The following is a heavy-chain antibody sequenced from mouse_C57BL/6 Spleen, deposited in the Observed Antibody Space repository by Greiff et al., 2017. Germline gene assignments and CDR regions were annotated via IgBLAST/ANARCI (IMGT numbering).Heavy chain of an antibody. CDR1: GYAFSSYW. J-gene: IGHJ4*01. CDR3: ARETTVVAPYAMDY. D-gene: IGHD1-1*01. CDR2: IYPGDGDT. V-gene: IGHV1-80*01. Sequence: VKLQQSGAELVKPGASVKISCKASGYAFSSYWMNWVKQRPGKGLEWIGQIYPGDGDTNYNGKFKGKATLTADKSSSTAYMQLSSLTSEDSAVYFCARETTVVAPYAMDYWGQGTSVTVSS.